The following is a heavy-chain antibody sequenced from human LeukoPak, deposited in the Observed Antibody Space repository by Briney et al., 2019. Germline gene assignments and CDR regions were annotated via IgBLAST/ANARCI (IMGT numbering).Heavy chain of an antibody. V-gene: IGHV4-59*08. CDR3: VRRVRYFGQNDY. J-gene: IGHJ4*02. D-gene: IGHD3-9*01. CDR1: GASFSDYY. Sequence: SETLSLTCTVSGASFSDYYWSWIRQPPGKGLEWIAYIYYSGSTNYNPSLKSRVTIPVDTSNNQFSLDLRSVTAADSAVYCCVRRVRYFGQNDYWGQGTLVTVSS. CDR2: IYYSGST.